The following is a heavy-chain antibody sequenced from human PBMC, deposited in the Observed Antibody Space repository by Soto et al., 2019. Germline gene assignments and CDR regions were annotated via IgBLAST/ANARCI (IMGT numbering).Heavy chain of an antibody. Sequence: EVQLVESGGGLVKPGGSLRLSCAASGFTFTDAWMNWVRQAPGKGLEWVGHIKSKASGGTTDYAAPVKGRFTISRDDLKNTLYLQMNNLKTEDTAVYYCTWDTSGYYYPRQWGQGTLVTVSS. J-gene: IGHJ4*02. V-gene: IGHV3-15*07. CDR1: GFTFTDAW. CDR3: TWDTSGYYYPRQ. CDR2: IKSKASGGTT. D-gene: IGHD3-22*01.